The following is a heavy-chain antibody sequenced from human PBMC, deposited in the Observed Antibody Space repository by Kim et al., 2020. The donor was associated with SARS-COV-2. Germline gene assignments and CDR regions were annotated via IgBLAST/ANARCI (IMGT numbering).Heavy chain of an antibody. CDR3: ARAHRYGDYGGDYWYFDL. CDR1: GYTFTSYG. D-gene: IGHD4-17*01. CDR2: ISAYNGNT. Sequence: ASVKVSCKASGYTFTSYGISWVRQAPGQGLEWMGWISAYNGNTNYAQKLQGRVTMTTDTSTSTAYMELRSLRSDDTAVYYCARAHRYGDYGGDYWYFDLWGRGTLVTVSS. J-gene: IGHJ2*01. V-gene: IGHV1-18*04.